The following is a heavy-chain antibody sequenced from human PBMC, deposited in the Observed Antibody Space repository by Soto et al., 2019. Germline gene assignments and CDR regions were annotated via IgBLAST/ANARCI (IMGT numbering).Heavy chain of an antibody. J-gene: IGHJ6*02. V-gene: IGHV3-30*18. CDR2: ISYDGSNK. CDR3: AKDSHGVFWSGYSAGGEPLDV. Sequence: GSLRLSCAASGFTFSSYGMHWVRQAPGKGLEWVAVISYDGSNKYYADSVKGRFTISRDNSKNTLYLQMNSLRAEDTAVYYCAKDSHGVFWSGYSAGGEPLDVWGQGTTVTVSS. D-gene: IGHD3-3*01. CDR1: GFTFSSYG.